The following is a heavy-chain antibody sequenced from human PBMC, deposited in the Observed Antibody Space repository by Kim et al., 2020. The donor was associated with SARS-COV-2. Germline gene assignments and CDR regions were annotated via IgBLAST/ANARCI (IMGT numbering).Heavy chain of an antibody. D-gene: IGHD3-10*01. CDR3: ARQGRRFGEFFAFDI. Sequence: PSLKSRVTISVDTSKNQFSRKLSSVTAADTAVYYCARQGRRFGEFFAFDIWGQGTMVTVSS. V-gene: IGHV4-39*01. J-gene: IGHJ3*02.